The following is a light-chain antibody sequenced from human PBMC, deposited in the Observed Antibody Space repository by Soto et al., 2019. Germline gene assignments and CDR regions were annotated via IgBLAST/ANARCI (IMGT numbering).Light chain of an antibody. CDR3: QQYDNLPYT. CDR2: DAS. CDR1: QDISNY. V-gene: IGKV1-33*01. J-gene: IGKJ2*01. Sequence: DIQMTQSPSSLSASVGDRVTITCQASQDISNYLNWYQQKPGKDPKLLIYDASNLETGVPSRFSGSGSGTDFTFTISSLQPEDIATYYCQQYDNLPYTFGQGTKLELK.